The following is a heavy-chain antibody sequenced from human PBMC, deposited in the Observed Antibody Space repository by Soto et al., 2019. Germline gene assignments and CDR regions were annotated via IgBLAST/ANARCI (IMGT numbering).Heavy chain of an antibody. Sequence: ETLSLTCSLYSGSLSGYYWSWIRQPPGKGLEWIGEISPSGTTNYSPSLKSRVSISVDTSKNQFSLNLTSLTAADTAVYYCARAPKVSGSAQTRPDFWGQGSLVTVSS. V-gene: IGHV4-34*01. CDR1: SGSLSGYY. D-gene: IGHD6-6*01. CDR2: ISPSGTT. J-gene: IGHJ4*02. CDR3: ARAPKVSGSAQTRPDF.